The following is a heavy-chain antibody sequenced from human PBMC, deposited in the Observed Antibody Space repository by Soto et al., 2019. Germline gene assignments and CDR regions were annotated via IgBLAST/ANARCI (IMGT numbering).Heavy chain of an antibody. D-gene: IGHD6-19*01. V-gene: IGHV3-30-3*01. CDR2: ISYDGSNK. CDR3: ARGPPSGWYEYGAFDI. CDR1: GFTFSSYA. Sequence: GGSLRLSCAASGFTFSSYAMHWVRQAPGKGLEWVAVISYDGSNKYYADSVKGRFTISRDNSKNTLYLQMNSLRAEDTAVYYCARGPPSGWYEYGAFDIWGQGTLVTVSS. J-gene: IGHJ4*02.